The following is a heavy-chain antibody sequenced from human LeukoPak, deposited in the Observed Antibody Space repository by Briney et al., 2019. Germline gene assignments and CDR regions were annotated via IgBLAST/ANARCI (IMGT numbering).Heavy chain of an antibody. D-gene: IGHD6-13*01. J-gene: IGHJ5*02. CDR2: IYYSGST. Sequence: SETLSLTCTVSGGSISSYYWSWIRQPPGKGLEWIGYIYYSGSTNYNPSLKSRVTISVDTSKNQFSLKLSSVTAADTAVYYCARLVAAGMGPPPNWFDPWGQGTLVTVSS. CDR1: GGSISSYY. CDR3: ARLVAAGMGPPPNWFDP. V-gene: IGHV4-59*08.